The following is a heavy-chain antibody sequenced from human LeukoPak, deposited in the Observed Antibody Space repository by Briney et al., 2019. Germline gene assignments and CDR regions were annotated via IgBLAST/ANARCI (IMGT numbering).Heavy chain of an antibody. D-gene: IGHD4-23*01. CDR1: VGSISGYY. CDR2: IYSSGST. Sequence: SETLSLTCTVSVGSISGYYWSWIRQPPGKGLEWIGYIYSSGSTTYNSSLKSRVTISVDTSKNQFSLKLSSVTAADTAVYYCATSYDGKTAPYDLWGHGTLVTVSS. CDR3: ATSYDGKTAPYDL. V-gene: IGHV4-4*09. J-gene: IGHJ5*02.